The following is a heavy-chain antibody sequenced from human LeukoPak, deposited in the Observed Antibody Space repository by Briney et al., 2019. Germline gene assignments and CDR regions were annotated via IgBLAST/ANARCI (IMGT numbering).Heavy chain of an antibody. Sequence: GGSLRLSCAASGFTFSSYSMNWVRQAPGKGLEWVSYISSSSSTIYYADSVKGRFTISRDNSKNSLYLQMNSLRTEDTALYYCAKGTRSSWYTPLDYWGQGTLVTVSS. J-gene: IGHJ4*02. CDR1: GFTFSSYS. CDR3: AKGTRSSWYTPLDY. V-gene: IGHV3-48*04. CDR2: ISSSSSTI. D-gene: IGHD6-13*01.